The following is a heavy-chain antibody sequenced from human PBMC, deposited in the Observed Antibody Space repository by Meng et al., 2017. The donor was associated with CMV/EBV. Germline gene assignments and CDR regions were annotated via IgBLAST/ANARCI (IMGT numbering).Heavy chain of an antibody. J-gene: IGHJ4*02. Sequence: GESLKISCAASGFTFSDYYMSWIRQAPGKGLEWVSYISSSGSTIYYADSVKGRFTISRDNAKNSLYLLMNSLRAEDTAVYYCARVFGYDFWSGYFDYWGQGTLVTVSS. CDR1: GFTFSDYY. V-gene: IGHV3-11*01. CDR3: ARVFGYDFWSGYFDY. D-gene: IGHD3-3*01. CDR2: ISSSGSTI.